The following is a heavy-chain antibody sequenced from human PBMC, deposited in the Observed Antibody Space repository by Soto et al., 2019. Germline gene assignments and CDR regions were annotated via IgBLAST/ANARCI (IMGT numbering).Heavy chain of an antibody. V-gene: IGHV1-69*01. J-gene: IGHJ6*02. CDR1: GGTFGSYA. CDR2: IIPNPGTA. Sequence: QVQLVQSGADVKKPGSSVKVSCKASGGTFGSYAISWVRQAPGQGLEWMGGIIPNPGTANYAQKFQGRVTIAADESTSTAYMELSSLRSEDTAVYYCARSQGSSTSLEIYYYYYYGMDVWGQGTTVTVSS. D-gene: IGHD2-2*01. CDR3: ARSQGSSTSLEIYYYYYYGMDV.